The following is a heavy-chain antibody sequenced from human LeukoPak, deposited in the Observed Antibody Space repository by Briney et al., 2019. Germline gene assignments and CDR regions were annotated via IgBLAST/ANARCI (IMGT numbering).Heavy chain of an antibody. J-gene: IGHJ5*02. V-gene: IGHV1-69*01. D-gene: IGHD3-3*01. CDR3: ARGAYYDFWSGYRRTQNWFDP. CDR2: IIPIFGTA. CDR1: GGTFSSYA. Sequence: GASVKVSCKASGGTFSSYAISWVRQAPGQGLEWMGGIIPIFGTANYAQKFQGRVTITADESTSTAYMELSSLRSEDTAVYYCARGAYYDFWSGYRRTQNWFDPWGQGTLVTVSS.